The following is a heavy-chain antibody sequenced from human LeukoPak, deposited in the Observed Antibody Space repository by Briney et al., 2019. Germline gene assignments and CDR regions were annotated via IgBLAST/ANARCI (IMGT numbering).Heavy chain of an antibody. V-gene: IGHV4-4*07. CDR3: ARGRYCSSTSCYFDY. J-gene: IGHJ4*02. D-gene: IGHD2-2*01. Sequence: PSETLSLTCAVSGGSISSYCWSWIRQPAGKGLEWIGRIYTSGSTNYNPSLKSRVTMSVDTSKNQFSLKLSSVTAADTAVYYCARGRYCSSTSCYFDYWGQGTLVTVSS. CDR1: GGSISSYC. CDR2: IYTSGST.